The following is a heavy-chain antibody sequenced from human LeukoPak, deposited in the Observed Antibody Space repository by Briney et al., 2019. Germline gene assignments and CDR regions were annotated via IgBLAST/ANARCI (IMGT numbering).Heavy chain of an antibody. CDR1: GGSFSGYY. V-gene: IGHV4-34*01. J-gene: IGHJ4*02. CDR2: INHSGST. Sequence: SETLSLTCAVYGGSFSGYYWSWIRQPPGKGLEWIGEINHSGSTNYNPPLKSRVTISVDTSKNQFSLKLSSVTAADTAVYYCARGRYDSSGYFDYWGQGTLVTVSS. D-gene: IGHD3-22*01. CDR3: ARGRYDSSGYFDY.